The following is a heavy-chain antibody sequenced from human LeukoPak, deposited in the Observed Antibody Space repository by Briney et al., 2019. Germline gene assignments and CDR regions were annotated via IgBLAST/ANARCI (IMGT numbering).Heavy chain of an antibody. CDR1: GFTFSSYA. CDR2: ISYDGSNK. J-gene: IGHJ3*02. Sequence: WRSLRLSCAASGFTFSSYAMHWVRQAPGKGLEWVAVISYDGSNKYYADSVKGRFTISRDNSKNTLYLQMNSLRAEDTAVYYCAREGTTVADAFDIWGQGTMVTVSS. V-gene: IGHV3-30*04. CDR3: AREGTTVADAFDI. D-gene: IGHD4-23*01.